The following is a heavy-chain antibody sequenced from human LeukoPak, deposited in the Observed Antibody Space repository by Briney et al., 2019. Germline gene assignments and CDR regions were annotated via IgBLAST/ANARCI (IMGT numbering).Heavy chain of an antibody. Sequence: PGGSLRLSCAASGFSFSNYLMSWVRQAQVKGLEWVSTIRGNGGGPYYADSVKGRFTISRDNSKNTLYLPMNSLRAEDTALYYCARRLCSGGSCSSFDYWGQGTLVTASS. J-gene: IGHJ4*02. V-gene: IGHV3-23*01. CDR2: IRGNGGGP. D-gene: IGHD2-15*01. CDR3: ARRLCSGGSCSSFDY. CDR1: GFSFSNYL.